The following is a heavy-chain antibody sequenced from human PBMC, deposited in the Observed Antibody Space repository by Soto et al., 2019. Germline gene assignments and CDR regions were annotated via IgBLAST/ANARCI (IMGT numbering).Heavy chain of an antibody. Sequence: QVQLVQSGAEVTKPGASVKVSCKASGYTFTSYGISWVRQAPGQGLEWMGWISAYNGNTNYAQKLQGRVTMTTETSTSTAYMELRRLRSDDTAVYYCARGFPRDGVVTNFDYWGQGTLVTVSS. V-gene: IGHV1-18*01. CDR2: ISAYNGNT. CDR3: ARGFPRDGVVTNFDY. D-gene: IGHD3-3*01. J-gene: IGHJ4*02. CDR1: GYTFTSYG.